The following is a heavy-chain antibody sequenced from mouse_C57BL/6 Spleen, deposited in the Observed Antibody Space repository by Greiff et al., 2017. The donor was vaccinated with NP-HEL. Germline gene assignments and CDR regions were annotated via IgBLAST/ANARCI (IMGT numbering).Heavy chain of an antibody. J-gene: IGHJ4*01. CDR3: ARQNSNYHYYAMDY. CDR2: ISNGGGST. D-gene: IGHD2-5*01. Sequence: EVMLVESGGGLVQPGGSLKLSCAASGFTFSDYYMYWVRQTPEKRLEWVAYISNGGGSTYYPDTVKGRFTISRDNAKNTLYLQMSRLKSEDTAMYYCARQNSNYHYYAMDYWGQGTSVTVSS. V-gene: IGHV5-12*01. CDR1: GFTFSDYY.